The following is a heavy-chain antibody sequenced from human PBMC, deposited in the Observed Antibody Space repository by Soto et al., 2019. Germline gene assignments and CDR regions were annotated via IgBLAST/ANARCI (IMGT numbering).Heavy chain of an antibody. CDR2: IKQDGSEK. D-gene: IGHD2-2*01. V-gene: IGHV3-7*01. J-gene: IGHJ6*02. CDR3: ARDPSIVLVPAATYYYYYYGMDG. Sequence: GGSLRLSCAASGFTFSSYAMSWVRQAPGKGLEWVANIKQDGSEKYYVDSVKGRFTISRDNAKNSLYLQMNSLRAEDTAVYYCARDPSIVLVPAATYYYYYYGMDGWGQGTTVTVSS. CDR1: GFTFSSYA.